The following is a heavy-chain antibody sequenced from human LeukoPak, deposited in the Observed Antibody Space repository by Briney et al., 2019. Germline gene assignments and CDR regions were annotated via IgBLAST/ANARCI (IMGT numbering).Heavy chain of an antibody. CDR3: ARGPIQLWIHNAMDV. V-gene: IGHV3-49*04. J-gene: IGHJ6*02. Sequence: GGSLRLSCTGSGFTFGDHAMSWVRQAPGKGLEWVGFIRSKAYHGTTEYAASVKGRFTISRDDSASIAYLQMNSLKTEDTAVYYCARGPIQLWIHNAMDVWGQGTTVTVSS. D-gene: IGHD1-1*01. CDR1: GFTFGDHA. CDR2: IRSKAYHGTT.